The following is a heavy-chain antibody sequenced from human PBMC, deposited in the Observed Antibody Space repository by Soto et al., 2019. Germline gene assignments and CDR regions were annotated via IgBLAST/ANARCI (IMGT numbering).Heavy chain of an antibody. Sequence: QVQLQESGPGLVKPSETLSLTCAVSGDSISSYYCMWIRQPPGKGLESIGYLYYGRSANYNPSLTRRVTLSVDTSMNQCSVTLSSMTAADTAVYYCALRSMAVVPEYWGQGTLVTVSS. D-gene: IGHD3-22*01. CDR3: ALRSMAVVPEY. J-gene: IGHJ4*02. CDR2: LYYGRSA. V-gene: IGHV4-59*01. CDR1: GDSISSYY.